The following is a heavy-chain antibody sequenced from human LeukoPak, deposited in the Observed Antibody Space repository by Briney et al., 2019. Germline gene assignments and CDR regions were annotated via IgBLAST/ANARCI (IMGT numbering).Heavy chain of an antibody. V-gene: IGHV3-48*01. CDR2: ISSSSSTI. D-gene: IGHD2-15*01. J-gene: IGHJ4*02. Sequence: GGSLRLSCAASGFTFSSYSMNWVRQAPGKGLEWVSYISSSSSTIYYADSVKGRFTISRDNAKNSLYLQMNSLRAEDTAVYYCAGGLLGCSGGSCYPTDYWGQGTLVTVSS. CDR1: GFTFSSYS. CDR3: AGGLLGCSGGSCYPTDY.